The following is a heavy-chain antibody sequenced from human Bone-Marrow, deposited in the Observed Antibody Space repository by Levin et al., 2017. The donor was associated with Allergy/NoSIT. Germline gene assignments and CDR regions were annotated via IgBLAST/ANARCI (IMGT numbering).Heavy chain of an antibody. CDR3: ARDRVTTNWYFDL. CDR1: GFNFSSYW. J-gene: IGHJ2*01. D-gene: IGHD4-17*01. V-gene: IGHV3-74*01. Sequence: GESLKISCLASGFNFSSYWMHWVRQAPGKGLVWVSRINRDGSSTSYADSVKGRFTISRDNAKNTLYLQMNSLRAEDTSVYYCARDRVTTNWYFDLWGRGTLVTVSS. CDR2: INRDGSST.